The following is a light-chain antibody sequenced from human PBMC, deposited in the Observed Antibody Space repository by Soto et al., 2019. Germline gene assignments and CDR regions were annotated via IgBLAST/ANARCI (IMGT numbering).Light chain of an antibody. J-gene: IGKJ1*01. V-gene: IGKV1-5*01. Sequence: QMTQPPSTLSASVADTVTITCLSSQNIERYMAWYQQKPGRAPSLIIYDASTLERGVPSRFSGSGSGTEFTLIISNLQHEDFATYYCQQFTHDVWTFGQATKVDSK. CDR1: QNIERY. CDR2: DAS. CDR3: QQFTHDVWT.